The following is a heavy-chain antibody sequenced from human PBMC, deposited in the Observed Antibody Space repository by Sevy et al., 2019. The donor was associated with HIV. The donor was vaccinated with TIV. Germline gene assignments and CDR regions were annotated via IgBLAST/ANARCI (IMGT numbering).Heavy chain of an antibody. CDR2: INSHGTIT. J-gene: IGHJ6*02. CDR1: GFTFSSHW. CDR3: ARGQLLHFLEWPSYSLDV. Sequence: GGSLRLSCAASGFTFSSHWMFWVRQAPGNGLMWVSHINSHGTITNYADSVKGRFAISRDKAKNTVYLRMDSLRAEDTAVYYCARGQLLHFLEWPSYSLDVWGQGTTVTVSS. V-gene: IGHV3-74*01. D-gene: IGHD3-3*01.